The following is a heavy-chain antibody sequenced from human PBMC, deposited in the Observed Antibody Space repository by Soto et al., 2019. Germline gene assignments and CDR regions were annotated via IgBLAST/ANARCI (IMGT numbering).Heavy chain of an antibody. CDR2: ISGSGGST. J-gene: IGHJ5*02. Sequence: EVQLLESGGGLVQPGGSLRLSCAASGFTFSSYAMSWVRQAPGKGLEWVSAISGSGGSTYYADSVKGRFTISRDNSKNTLYPQINRRRAEDTAVYYCAKDAGDIRFKILGVEKNWFDPWGQGTLVTVSS. V-gene: IGHV3-23*01. D-gene: IGHD3-3*01. CDR1: GFTFSSYA. CDR3: AKDAGDIRFKILGVEKNWFDP.